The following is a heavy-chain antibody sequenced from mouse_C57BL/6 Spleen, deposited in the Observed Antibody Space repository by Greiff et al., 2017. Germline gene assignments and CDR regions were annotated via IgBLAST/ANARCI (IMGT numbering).Heavy chain of an antibody. D-gene: IGHD2-3*01. V-gene: IGHV5-12*01. CDR3: ARDGYFSMDY. CDR1: GFTFSDYY. Sequence: EVMLVESGGGLVQPGGSLKLSCAASGFTFSDYYMYWVRQTPEKRLEWVAYISNGGGSTYYPDTVKGRFTSSRDNAKNTLYQQMSRLKSEDTSMYYCARDGYFSMDYWGQGTSVTVSS. CDR2: ISNGGGST. J-gene: IGHJ4*01.